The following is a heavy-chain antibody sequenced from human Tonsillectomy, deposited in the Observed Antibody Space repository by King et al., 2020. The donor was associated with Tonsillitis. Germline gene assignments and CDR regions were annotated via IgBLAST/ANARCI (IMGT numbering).Heavy chain of an antibody. D-gene: IGHD2-15*01. V-gene: IGHV3-21*01. CDR3: ARGYCSGGSCYDDGNYFDY. J-gene: IGHJ4*02. CDR1: GFIFSSYS. Sequence: VQLVESGGGLVKPGGSLRLSCAASGFIFSSYSMNWVRQAPGKGLEWVSSISSSSSYIYYADSVKGRFTISRDNAKNSLYLQMNGLRAEDTAMYYCARGYCSGGSCYDDGNYFDYWGQGTLVTVSS. CDR2: ISSSSSYI.